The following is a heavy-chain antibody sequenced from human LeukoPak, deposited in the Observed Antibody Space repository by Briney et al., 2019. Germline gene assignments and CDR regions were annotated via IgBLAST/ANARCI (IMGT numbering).Heavy chain of an antibody. Sequence: RASVKVSCKASGYTFTSYGISWVRQAPGQGLEWMGWISAYNGNTNYAQKLQGRVTMTTDTSTSTAYMELRSLRSDDTAVYYCARDPSWQIVVVIKGDAFDIWGQGTMVTVSS. CDR3: ARDPSWQIVVVIKGDAFDI. D-gene: IGHD3-22*01. J-gene: IGHJ3*02. CDR2: ISAYNGNT. CDR1: GYTFTSYG. V-gene: IGHV1-18*01.